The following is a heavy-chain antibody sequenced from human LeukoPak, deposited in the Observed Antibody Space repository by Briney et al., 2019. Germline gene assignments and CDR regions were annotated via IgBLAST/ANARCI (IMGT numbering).Heavy chain of an antibody. CDR3: ARHQGAGGSGVDY. D-gene: IGHD2-15*01. V-gene: IGHV3-73*01. Sequence: GGSLRLSCAASGFTFSGSAMHWVRQASGKGLEWVGRIRSKVNNYATTYTASVKGRFTISRDDSKNTAYLQLNSLKTEDTAVYYCARHQGAGGSGVDYWGQGTLVTVSS. CDR2: IRSKVNNYAT. J-gene: IGHJ4*02. CDR1: GFTFSGSA.